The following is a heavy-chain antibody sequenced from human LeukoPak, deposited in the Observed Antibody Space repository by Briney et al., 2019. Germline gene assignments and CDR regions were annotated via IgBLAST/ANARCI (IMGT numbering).Heavy chain of an antibody. D-gene: IGHD3-16*01. Sequence: PSETLSLTCTVSGGSISSGDYYWSWIRQPPGKGLEWIGYIHYSGSTYYNPSLKSRVTISVDTSKNQFSLKLSSVTVADTAVYYCARGGGAFDYWGQGTLVTVSS. CDR3: ARGGGAFDY. J-gene: IGHJ4*02. V-gene: IGHV4-30-4*08. CDR2: IHYSGST. CDR1: GGSISSGDYY.